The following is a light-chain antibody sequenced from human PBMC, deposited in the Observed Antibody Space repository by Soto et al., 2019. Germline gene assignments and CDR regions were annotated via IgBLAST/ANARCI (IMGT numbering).Light chain of an antibody. CDR1: QPSTSRY. CDR3: QPYDTSPPS. V-gene: IGKV3-20*01. J-gene: IGKJ5*01. Sequence: IVLTQSPGTLSLSPGERATLSCRASQPSTSRYLAWYQHQPGQAPRLLIYRTFARARGIPDRFSGGGSGKDFTLNFSRMEREDFAVYYCQPYDTSPPSFGQGTLLDIK. CDR2: RTF.